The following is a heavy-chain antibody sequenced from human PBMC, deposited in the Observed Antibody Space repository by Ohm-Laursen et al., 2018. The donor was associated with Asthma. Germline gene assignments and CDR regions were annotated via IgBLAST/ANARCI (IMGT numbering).Heavy chain of an antibody. J-gene: IGHJ6*02. CDR1: GFTFSSYA. Sequence: SLRLSCAASGFTFSSYAMSWVRQAPGKGLECVSAIIGRGADTYYADSAKGRFTISRDNSKNTLYLQMNTLRAEDTAVYYCARETATGSQNIHYYDLDVWGQGTTVIVSS. CDR2: IIGRGADT. V-gene: IGHV3-23*01. CDR3: ARETATGSQNIHYYDLDV. D-gene: IGHD2-15*01.